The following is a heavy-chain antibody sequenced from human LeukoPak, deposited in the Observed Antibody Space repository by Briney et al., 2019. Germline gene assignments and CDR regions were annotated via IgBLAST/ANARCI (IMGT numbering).Heavy chain of an antibody. CDR3: ARLLAYGSGAEAFDY. J-gene: IGHJ4*02. Sequence: GGSLRLFCAASGFTFSSYWMSWIRQAPGKGLEWVANIKEDGTEKYYVDSVKGRFTISRDNAKISLYLQMNSLRAEDTAVYYCARLLAYGSGAEAFDYWGQGALVTVSS. CDR2: IKEDGTEK. D-gene: IGHD3-10*01. V-gene: IGHV3-7*01. CDR1: GFTFSSYW.